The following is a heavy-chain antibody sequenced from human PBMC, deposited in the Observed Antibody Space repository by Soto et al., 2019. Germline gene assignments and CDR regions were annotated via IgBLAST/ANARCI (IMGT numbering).Heavy chain of an antibody. CDR2: ISSSGSTI. V-gene: IGHV3-48*03. D-gene: IGHD3-22*01. Sequence: PGGSLRLSCAASGFTFSSYEMNWVRQAPGKGLEWVSYISSSGSTIYYADSVKGRFTISRDNAKNSLYLQMNSLRAEDTAVYYCARDGSYDSLDYWGQGTLVTVSS. CDR1: GFTFSSYE. CDR3: ARDGSYDSLDY. J-gene: IGHJ4*02.